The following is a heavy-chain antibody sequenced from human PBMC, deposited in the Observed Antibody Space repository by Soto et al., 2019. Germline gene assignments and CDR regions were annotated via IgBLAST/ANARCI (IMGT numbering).Heavy chain of an antibody. Sequence: SETLSLTCTVSGGSVSSGSYYWSWIRQPPGKGLEWIGYIYYSGSTNYNPSPKSRVTISVDTSKNQFSLKLSSVTAADTAVYYCARDHVVLVPAAMLHYYYGMDVWGQGTTVTVSS. CDR3: ARDHVVLVPAAMLHYYYGMDV. CDR1: GGSVSSGSYY. CDR2: IYYSGST. D-gene: IGHD2-2*01. J-gene: IGHJ6*02. V-gene: IGHV4-61*01.